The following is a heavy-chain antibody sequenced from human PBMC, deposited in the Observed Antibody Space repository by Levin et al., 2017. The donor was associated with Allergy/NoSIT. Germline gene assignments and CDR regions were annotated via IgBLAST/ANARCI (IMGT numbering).Heavy chain of an antibody. CDR2: INPSNGDT. J-gene: IGHJ6*02. V-gene: IGHV1-46*01. D-gene: IGHD6-19*01. Sequence: ASVKVSCKASGYTFINYYMHWVRQAPGQGLEWMGIINPSNGDTNYAQKFQGRVTMTRDTSTSTVYMELRSLRSEDTAVYYCARGGDITVAGGYYYYGMDVWGQGTTVTVSS. CDR1: GYTFINYY. CDR3: ARGGDITVAGGYYYYGMDV.